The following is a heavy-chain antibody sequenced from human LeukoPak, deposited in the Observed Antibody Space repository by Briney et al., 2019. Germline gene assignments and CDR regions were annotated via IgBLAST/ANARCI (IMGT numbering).Heavy chain of an antibody. D-gene: IGHD3-22*01. V-gene: IGHV4-59*12. Sequence: SETLSLTCTVSGGSISSYYWSWIRQPPGKGLEWIGYIYYSGSTNYNPSLKSRVTISVDTSKNQFSLELSSVTAADTAVYYCARGREEYYYDSSGVISDYWGQGTLVTVSS. CDR2: IYYSGST. CDR3: ARGREEYYYDSSGVISDY. CDR1: GGSISSYY. J-gene: IGHJ4*02.